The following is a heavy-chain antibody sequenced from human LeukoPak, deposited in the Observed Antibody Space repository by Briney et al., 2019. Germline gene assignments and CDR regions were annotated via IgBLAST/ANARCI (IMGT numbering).Heavy chain of an antibody. V-gene: IGHV1-18*01. CDR1: GYSFTNYG. J-gene: IGHJ4*02. CDR2: ISAYNGNT. CDR3: ARGSGYIFLDS. Sequence: ASVKVSCKASGYSFTNYGITWVRQAPGQGLEWMGWISAYNGNTNYAQKVQGRVTMTTDTSTSTAYMELRSLRSDDTAVYYCARGSGYIFLDSWGQGTLVTVSS. D-gene: IGHD5-18*01.